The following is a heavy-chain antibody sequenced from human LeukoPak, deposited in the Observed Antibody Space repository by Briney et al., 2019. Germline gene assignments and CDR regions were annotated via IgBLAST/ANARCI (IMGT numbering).Heavy chain of an antibody. CDR2: IRSDGSNK. J-gene: IGHJ4*02. V-gene: IGHV3-30*02. Sequence: GGSLRLSCAASGFTFSSYGMHWVRQAPGKGLEWVAFIRSDGSNKYYADSVKGRFTISRDNSKNTVSLQMNSLRVEDTAVYFCARDWFALGSFYFDYWGQGTLVTVSS. D-gene: IGHD6-6*01. CDR3: ARDWFALGSFYFDY. CDR1: GFTFSSYG.